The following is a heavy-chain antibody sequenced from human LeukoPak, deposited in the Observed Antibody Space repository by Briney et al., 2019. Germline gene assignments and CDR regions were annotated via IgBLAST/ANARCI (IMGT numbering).Heavy chain of an antibody. V-gene: IGHV1-2*02. CDR2: INPHTRGT. Sequence: ASVKVSCKASGYTFTGYYMHWVRQAPGPGLEWMGWINPHTRGTRYAQKFQGRVTMTRDTAIDTAYMELSRLRSEDTAVYYCARDSRARGAYWGQGTLVTVSS. CDR1: GYTFTGYY. CDR3: ARDSRARGAY. D-gene: IGHD6-6*01. J-gene: IGHJ4*02.